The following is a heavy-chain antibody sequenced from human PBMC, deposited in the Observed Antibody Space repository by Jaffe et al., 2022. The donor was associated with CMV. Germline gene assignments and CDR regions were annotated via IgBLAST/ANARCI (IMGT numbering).Heavy chain of an antibody. CDR1: GGSISGYD. CDR2: IYNKGST. J-gene: IGHJ3*02. Sequence: QVQLQESGPGLVKPSETLSLTCTVSGGSISGYDWGWIRRPPGKGLDWIGYIYNKGSTYYNPSLNSRVTISNDTSRNQFSLKLSSVTAADTAVYYCARRFGSGSSRAFDIWGHGTMVTVSS. V-gene: IGHV4-59*08. D-gene: IGHD2-15*01. CDR3: ARRFGSGSSRAFDI.